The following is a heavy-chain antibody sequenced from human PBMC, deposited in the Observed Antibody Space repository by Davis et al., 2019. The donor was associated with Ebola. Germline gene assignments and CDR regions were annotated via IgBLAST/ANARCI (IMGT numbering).Heavy chain of an antibody. J-gene: IGHJ4*02. CDR1: GFTFSSYW. D-gene: IGHD6-13*01. V-gene: IGHV3-7*01. Sequence: GESLKISCAASGFTFSSYWMSWVRQAPGKGLEWVANIKQDGSEKYYVDSVKGRFTISRDNAKNSLYLQMNSLRAEDTAVYYCARDHGAYSSSTPWGYWGQGTLVTVSS. CDR3: ARDHGAYSSSTPWGY. CDR2: IKQDGSEK.